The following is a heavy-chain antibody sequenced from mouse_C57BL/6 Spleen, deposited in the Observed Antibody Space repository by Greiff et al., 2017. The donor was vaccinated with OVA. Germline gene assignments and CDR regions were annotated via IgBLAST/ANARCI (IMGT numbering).Heavy chain of an antibody. CDR1: GYAFSSSW. CDR2: IYPGDGDT. Sequence: QVQLQQSGPELVKPGASVKISCKASGYAFSSSWMNWVKQRPGKGLEWIGRIYPGDGDTNYNGKFKGKATLTADKSSSTAYMQLSCLSSEDSAVYFCARSLNYEKAMDYWGQGTSVTVSS. D-gene: IGHD2-1*01. J-gene: IGHJ4*01. V-gene: IGHV1-82*01. CDR3: ARSLNYEKAMDY.